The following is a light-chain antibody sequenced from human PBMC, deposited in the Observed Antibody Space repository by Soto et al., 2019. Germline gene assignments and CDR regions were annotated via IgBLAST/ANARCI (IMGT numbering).Light chain of an antibody. J-gene: IGLJ2*01. V-gene: IGLV2-14*01. CDR1: SSDVGGYNY. CDR2: EVS. Sequence: QSALTQPASVSGSPGQSITISCTGTSSDVGGYNYVSWYQQHPGKAPKLMIYEVSNRPSGVSNRFSGSKSGNTASLTISGLHAEDEADYYCSSYTSRSPLYVVFGGGTKLTVL. CDR3: SSYTSRSPLYVV.